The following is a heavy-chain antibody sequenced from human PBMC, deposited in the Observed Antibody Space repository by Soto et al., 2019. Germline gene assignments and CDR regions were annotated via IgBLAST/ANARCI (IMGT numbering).Heavy chain of an antibody. CDR2: INHSGST. CDR3: ARALSLTYYYYYGMDV. Sequence: QVQLQQWGAGLLKPSETLSLTCAVYGGSFSGYYWSWIRQPPGKGLEWIGEINHSGSTNYNPSLKSRVTISVDTSKNQFSLKLSSVTDADTAVYYCARALSLTYYYYYGMDVWGQGTTVTVSS. V-gene: IGHV4-34*01. CDR1: GGSFSGYY. J-gene: IGHJ6*02.